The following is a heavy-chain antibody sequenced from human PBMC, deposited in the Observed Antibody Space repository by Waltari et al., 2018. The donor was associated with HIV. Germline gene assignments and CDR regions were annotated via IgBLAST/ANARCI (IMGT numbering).Heavy chain of an antibody. J-gene: IGHJ2*01. D-gene: IGHD1-26*01. CDR3: ARHALRVGAAYWNFDL. Sequence: QPQLQESGPGLVKPSETLSLNCSVASVSIRGSPYYWAWLRQSPGKGLQWIGNIHHSGSSYYNPSLQSRVSMSVDTSKNQFSLKVTSVTAADTAVYYCARHALRVGAAYWNFDLWGRGTLVTVSS. CDR2: IHHSGSS. V-gene: IGHV4-39*01. CDR1: SVSIRGSPYY.